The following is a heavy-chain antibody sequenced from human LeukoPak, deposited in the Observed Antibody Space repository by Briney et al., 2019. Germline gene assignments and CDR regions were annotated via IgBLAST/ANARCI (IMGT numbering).Heavy chain of an antibody. CDR3: ARVGDGYNYFPYYYMDF. J-gene: IGHJ6*03. Sequence: SETLSLTCIVSGGSISSYYWSWTRQPPGKGLEWIGNIYYRGSTNYNPSLNSRVIMSVDTTNNQFSLRLSSVTAADTAIYYCARVGDGYNYFPYYYMDFWGKGTTVIVSS. CDR1: GGSISSYY. D-gene: IGHD5-24*01. CDR2: IYYRGST. V-gene: IGHV4-59*01.